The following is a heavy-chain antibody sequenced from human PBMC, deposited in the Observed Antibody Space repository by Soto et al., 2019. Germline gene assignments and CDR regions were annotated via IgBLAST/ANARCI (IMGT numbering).Heavy chain of an antibody. J-gene: IGHJ6*02. D-gene: IGHD5-18*01. Sequence: QVQLVESGGGVVQPGRSLRLSCAASGFTFSSYGMHWVRQAPGKGLEWVAVISYDGSNKYYADSVKGRFTISRDNSKNPLYLQMNSLRAEDTAVYYCAKVISPRQYSYGYSRYYYYYGMDVWGQGTTVTVSS. V-gene: IGHV3-30*18. CDR3: AKVISPRQYSYGYSRYYYYYGMDV. CDR1: GFTFSSYG. CDR2: ISYDGSNK.